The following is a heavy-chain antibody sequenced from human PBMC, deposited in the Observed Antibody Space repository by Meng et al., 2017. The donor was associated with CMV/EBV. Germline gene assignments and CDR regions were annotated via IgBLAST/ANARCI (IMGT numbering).Heavy chain of an antibody. CDR3: ARESITIFGVVMTGIDV. J-gene: IGHJ6*02. V-gene: IGHV3-23*01. D-gene: IGHD3-3*01. CDR1: GFTFSSYA. Sequence: GESLKISCAASGFTFSSYAMSWVRQAPGKGLEWVSAISGSGGSTYYADSVKGRFTISRDNSKNSLYLQMNSLRAEDTAVYYCARESITIFGVVMTGIDVWGQGTTVTVSS. CDR2: ISGSGGST.